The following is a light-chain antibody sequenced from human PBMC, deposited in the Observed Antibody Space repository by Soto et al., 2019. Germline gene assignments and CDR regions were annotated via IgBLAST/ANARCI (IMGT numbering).Light chain of an antibody. V-gene: IGLV2-14*01. J-gene: IGLJ1*01. Sequence: ALTLPASVSGSPGKSITISCSGTSTEIDTYDHVAWIQQFPGKTYKLAIYSVSDRPSGVSYSFSASKSGNTASLTISGLQADDVSDYYYLSYTASRSSGFGSGTKVTV. CDR3: LSYTASRSSG. CDR2: SVS. CDR1: STEIDTYDH.